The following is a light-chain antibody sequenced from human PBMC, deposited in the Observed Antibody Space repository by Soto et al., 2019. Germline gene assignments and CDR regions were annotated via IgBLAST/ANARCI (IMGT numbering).Light chain of an antibody. Sequence: QSVLTQPASVSWSPGHSITISCTGTSSDVGGYNYVCWYQHHPGKAPKLIISEVSNRPSGVSDRFSGSKSGNTASLTISGLQPEDEADYYCTSFTSSTTYVFGTGTKVTVL. CDR2: EVS. V-gene: IGLV2-14*01. J-gene: IGLJ1*01. CDR1: SSDVGGYNY. CDR3: TSFTSSTTYV.